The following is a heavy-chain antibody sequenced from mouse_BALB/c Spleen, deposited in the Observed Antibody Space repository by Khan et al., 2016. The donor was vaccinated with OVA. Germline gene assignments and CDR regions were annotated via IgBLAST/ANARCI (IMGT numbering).Heavy chain of an antibody. CDR3: ARVYYRYDDGYWYFYV. D-gene: IGHD2-14*01. Sequence: EVELVESGGGLVQPGGSLKLSCAASGFTFSGYGMSWVRQTPDTRLELVATINSNGGNSYYPDSVKGRVTISRDNAKNTLHLQMSSLKSEDTAMYYCARVYYRYDDGYWYFYVWGAGTTVTFSS. CDR1: GFTFSGYG. CDR2: INSNGGNS. V-gene: IGHV5-6-3*01. J-gene: IGHJ1*01.